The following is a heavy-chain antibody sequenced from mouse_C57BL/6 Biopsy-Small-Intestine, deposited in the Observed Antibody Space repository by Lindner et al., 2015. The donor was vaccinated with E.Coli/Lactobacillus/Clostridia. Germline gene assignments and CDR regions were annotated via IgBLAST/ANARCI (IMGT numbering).Heavy chain of an antibody. D-gene: IGHD2-2*01. J-gene: IGHJ2*01. CDR2: INPYNGDT. CDR1: GYSFTGYF. CDR3: ARSGVTTGYYFDY. V-gene: IGHV1-20*01. Sequence: VQLQESGPELVKPGDSVKISCKASGYSFTGYFMNWVMQSHGKSLEWIGRINPYNGDTFYNQKFKGKATLTVDKSSSTAYMQFSSLTSEDSAIYYCARSGVTTGYYFDYWGQGTTLTVSS.